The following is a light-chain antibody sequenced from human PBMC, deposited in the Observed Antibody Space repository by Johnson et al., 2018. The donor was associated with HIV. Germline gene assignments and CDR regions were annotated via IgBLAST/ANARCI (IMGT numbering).Light chain of an antibody. Sequence: QSILTQPPSVSAAPGQKVTISCSGNRSNIGDNFVSWYQHLPGTAPKLLVYDNSKRPSGIPDRFSATKSSTSATLGITGLQTGDEADYYCGTWDYSLSVYVFGTGTKVTVL. J-gene: IGLJ1*01. CDR2: DNS. V-gene: IGLV1-51*01. CDR3: GTWDYSLSVYV. CDR1: RSNIGDNF.